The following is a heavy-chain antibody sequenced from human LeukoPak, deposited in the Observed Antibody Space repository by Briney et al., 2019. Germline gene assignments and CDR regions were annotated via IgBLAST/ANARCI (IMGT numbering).Heavy chain of an antibody. J-gene: IGHJ4*02. CDR3: AREIEVGAAGYFDY. CDR2: ISSSSSYI. V-gene: IGHV3-21*01. Sequence: PGGSLRLSCAASGFTFSSYSMNWVRQAPGKGLEWVSSISSSSSYIYYADSVKGRFTISRDNAKNSLYLQMNSLRAEDTAVYYCAREIEVGAAGYFDYWGQGTLVTVSS. CDR1: GFTFSSYS. D-gene: IGHD6-13*01.